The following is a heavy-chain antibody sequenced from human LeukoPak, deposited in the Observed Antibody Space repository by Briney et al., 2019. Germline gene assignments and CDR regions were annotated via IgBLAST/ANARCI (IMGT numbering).Heavy chain of an antibody. CDR3: AREYYGSGSYMTRTTYYYGMDV. CDR2: IYHSGST. V-gene: IGHV4-30-2*01. J-gene: IGHJ6*02. Sequence: SQTLSLTCTVSGGSISSGGYYWSWIRQPPGKGLEWIVCIYHSGSTYYNPSLKSRVTISVDRSKNQFSLKLSSVTAADTAVYYCAREYYGSGSYMTRTTYYYGMDVWGQGTTVTVSS. CDR1: GGSISSGGYY. D-gene: IGHD3-10*01.